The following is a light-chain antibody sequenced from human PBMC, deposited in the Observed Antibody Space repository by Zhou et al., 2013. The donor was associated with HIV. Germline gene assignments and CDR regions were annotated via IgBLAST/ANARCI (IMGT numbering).Light chain of an antibody. V-gene: IGKV3-15*01. J-gene: IGKJ2*01. CDR3: QQYNNWPPYT. Sequence: IVMTQSPATLSVSPGERATLSCRASQSVSSNLAWYQQKPGQAPRLLMSGASTRATDIPDRFSGNGSGTEFTLTISSLQSEDFAVYYCQQYNNWPPYTFGQGTKLEIK. CDR2: GAS. CDR1: QSVSSN.